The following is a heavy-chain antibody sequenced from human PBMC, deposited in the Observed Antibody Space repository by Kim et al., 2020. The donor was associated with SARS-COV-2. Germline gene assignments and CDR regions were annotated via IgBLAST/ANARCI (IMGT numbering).Heavy chain of an antibody. V-gene: IGHV3-15*01. Sequence: GGSLRLSCAASGCTFSNAWMSWVRQAPGKGLEWFGRIKSKTDGGTTDYAAPVKGRFTISRDDSKNTLYLKMNSLKTEDTAVYYCTTGDVEMATIRWILDYWGQGTLVTVSS. CDR1: GCTFSNAW. J-gene: IGHJ4*02. CDR2: IKSKTDGGTT. CDR3: TTGDVEMATIRWILDY. D-gene: IGHD5-12*01.